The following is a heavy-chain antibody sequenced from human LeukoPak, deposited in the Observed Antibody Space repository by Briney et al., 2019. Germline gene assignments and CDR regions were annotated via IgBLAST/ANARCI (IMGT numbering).Heavy chain of an antibody. J-gene: IGHJ6*02. CDR2: IKQDGSEK. Sequence: GGSLRLSCAASGFTFSSYWMSWVRQAPGKGLEWVANIKQDGSEKYYVDSVKGRFTISRDNAKNSLYLQTNSLRAEGTAVYYCARDFVYYDFWSGYYPHFGMDVWGQGTTVTVSS. CDR3: ARDFVYYDFWSGYYPHFGMDV. V-gene: IGHV3-7*01. D-gene: IGHD3-3*01. CDR1: GFTFSSYW.